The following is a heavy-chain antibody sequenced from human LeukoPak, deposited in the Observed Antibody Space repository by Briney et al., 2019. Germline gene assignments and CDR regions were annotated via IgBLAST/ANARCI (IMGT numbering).Heavy chain of an antibody. CDR1: GFTFSNYN. J-gene: IGHJ4*02. CDR3: ARRRVTVVRGVDITSYYFDY. D-gene: IGHD3-10*01. Sequence: GGSLRLSCAASGFTFSNYNMNWVRQAPGKAMDWVSSITSSGTYIFYADSVKGRFTISRDNAKKSLYLQMNSLRVEDTALYYCARRRVTVVRGVDITSYYFDYWGQGTPVTVSS. V-gene: IGHV3-21*04. CDR2: ITSSGTYI.